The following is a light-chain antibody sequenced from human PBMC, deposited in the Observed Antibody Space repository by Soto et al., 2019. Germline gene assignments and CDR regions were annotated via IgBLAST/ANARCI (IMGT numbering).Light chain of an antibody. CDR2: NNY. Sequence: QSVLTQPPSASGTPGQRVTISCSGSSSNIGSHVVYWYQQLAGTAPKLLMYNNYQRPSGVPDRFSGSKSGTSASLAISGLQSEDEADYYCAVWDDSLDGWVFGVGTKLTVL. CDR1: SSNIGSHV. J-gene: IGLJ3*02. V-gene: IGLV1-44*01. CDR3: AVWDDSLDGWV.